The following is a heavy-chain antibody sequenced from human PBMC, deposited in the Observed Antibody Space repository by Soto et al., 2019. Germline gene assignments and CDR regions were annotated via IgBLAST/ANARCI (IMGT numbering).Heavy chain of an antibody. J-gene: IGHJ6*02. Sequence: QVQLVESGGGVVQPGRSLRLSCAASGFTFSSYGMHWVRQAPGKGLEWVAVIWYDGSNKYYADSVKGRFTISRDNSKNTLYLQMNSLRAEDTAVYYCARGVGSSSSGAAPPYYYYGMDVWGQGTTVTVSS. CDR3: ARGVGSSSSGAAPPYYYYGMDV. CDR2: IWYDGSNK. CDR1: GFTFSSYG. V-gene: IGHV3-33*01. D-gene: IGHD6-6*01.